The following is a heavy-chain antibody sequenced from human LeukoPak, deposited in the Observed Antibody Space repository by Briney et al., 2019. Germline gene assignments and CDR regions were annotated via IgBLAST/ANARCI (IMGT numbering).Heavy chain of an antibody. Sequence: PGGSLRLSCAASGFTFSSYAMSWVRQTPGKGLEWVSAISGSGGSTYYADSVKGRFTISRDNSKNTLYLQMNSLRAEDTAVYYCAREPSGSPGVYYGMDVWGQGTTVTVSS. J-gene: IGHJ6*02. CDR3: AREPSGSPGVYYGMDV. D-gene: IGHD1-26*01. CDR2: ISGSGGST. CDR1: GFTFSSYA. V-gene: IGHV3-23*01.